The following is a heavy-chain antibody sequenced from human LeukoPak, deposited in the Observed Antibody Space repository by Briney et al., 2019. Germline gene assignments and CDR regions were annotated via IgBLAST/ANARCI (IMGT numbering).Heavy chain of an antibody. V-gene: IGHV4-4*07. CDR2: IYTSGST. CDR1: GGSISSYY. Sequence: PSETLSLTYTVSGGSISSYYWSWIRQPAGKGLGWIGRIYTSGSTNYNPSLKSRVTMSVDTSKNQFSLKLSSVTAADTAVYYCARDPAREYGMDVWGQGTTVTVSS. J-gene: IGHJ6*02. CDR3: ARDPAREYGMDV.